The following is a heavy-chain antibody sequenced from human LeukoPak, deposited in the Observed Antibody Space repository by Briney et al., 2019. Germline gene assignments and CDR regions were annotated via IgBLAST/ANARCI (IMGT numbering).Heavy chain of an antibody. J-gene: IGHJ5*02. CDR3: AKQWRGQGHWFEP. Sequence: AGSLRLSCAASGFTFSSYAMSWVRQAPGKGLEWVSAISGSGGSTYYADSVKGRFTISRDNSKNTPYLQMTSLRAEGTAVYYCAKQWRGQGHWFEPSGQPTLRTLSA. D-gene: IGHD6-19*01. V-gene: IGHV3-23*01. CDR1: GFTFSSYA. CDR2: ISGSGGST.